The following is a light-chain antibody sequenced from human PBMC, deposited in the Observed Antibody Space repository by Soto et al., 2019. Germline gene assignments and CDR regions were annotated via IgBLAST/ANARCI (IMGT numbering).Light chain of an antibody. CDR3: QQYGTSPEYT. J-gene: IGKJ2*01. CDR1: QSVSSSY. Sequence: EIVLTQSPGTLSLSPGERATLSCRASQSVSSSYLAWYQQRPGQAPRLLIYRASSRATGIPDRFSGSGSGTHFTLTISRLEPEDFAVYYCQQYGTSPEYTFGQGTKLEIK. V-gene: IGKV3-20*01. CDR2: RAS.